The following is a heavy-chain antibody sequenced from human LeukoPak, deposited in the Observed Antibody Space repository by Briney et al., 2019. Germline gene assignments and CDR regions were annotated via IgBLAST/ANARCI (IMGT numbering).Heavy chain of an antibody. CDR3: ARGIAAPDY. CDR1: GFTFSSYA. V-gene: IGHV3-23*01. J-gene: IGHJ4*02. Sequence: GGSLRLSCAASGFTFSSYAMSWVRQAPGKGLEWVSAISASGGSTYYADSVKGRFTISRDNAKNSLFLQMNSLRAEDTAVYYCARGIAAPDYWGQGTLVTVSS. CDR2: ISASGGST. D-gene: IGHD6-13*01.